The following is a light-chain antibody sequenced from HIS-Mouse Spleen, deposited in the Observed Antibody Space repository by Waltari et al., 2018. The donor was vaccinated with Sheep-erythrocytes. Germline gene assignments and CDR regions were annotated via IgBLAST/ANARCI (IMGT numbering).Light chain of an antibody. Sequence: QSALTQPASVSGSPGQSITISCTGTSSDVGSYNLVSWYQQHPGKAPKLMIYEGSKRPSGVSNRFSGYKSGNTACLTISGLQAEDEADYYCCSYAGSSTPWVVGGGTKLAVL. J-gene: IGLJ3*02. CDR3: CSYAGSSTPWV. CDR1: SSDVGSYNL. V-gene: IGLV2-23*01. CDR2: EGS.